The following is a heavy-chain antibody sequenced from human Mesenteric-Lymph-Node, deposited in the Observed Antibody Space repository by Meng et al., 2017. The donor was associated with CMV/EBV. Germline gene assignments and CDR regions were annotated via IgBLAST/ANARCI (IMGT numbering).Heavy chain of an antibody. Sequence: GGSLRLSCAASGFTFSSYAMTWVRQAPGKGLEWVSSISGDDRGTYYADSVKGRFTISRDNSKNTLYIQMNSLRAEDTAVYYCARGGSGDYGRDYYGMDVWGQGTTVTVSS. D-gene: IGHD4-17*01. CDR1: GFTFSSYA. CDR3: ARGGSGDYGRDYYGMDV. CDR2: ISGDDRGT. J-gene: IGHJ6*02. V-gene: IGHV3-23*01.